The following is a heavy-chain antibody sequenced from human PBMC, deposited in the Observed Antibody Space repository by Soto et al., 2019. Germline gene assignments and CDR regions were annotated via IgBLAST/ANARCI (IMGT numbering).Heavy chain of an antibody. CDR3: AREAGDCSSDTCYSYHDY. CDR2: IGSTGTTM. D-gene: IGHD2-2*01. CDR1: GFTFSSSE. V-gene: IGHV3-48*03. J-gene: IGHJ4*02. Sequence: QLVESGGGLVQPGGSLRLSCSASGFTFSSSEMNWVRQAPGKGLEWVSYIGSTGTTMFYADSVKGRFTISRDNAKNSLYLQMYSLRAEDTAVYYCAREAGDCSSDTCYSYHDYRGQGTLVTVSS.